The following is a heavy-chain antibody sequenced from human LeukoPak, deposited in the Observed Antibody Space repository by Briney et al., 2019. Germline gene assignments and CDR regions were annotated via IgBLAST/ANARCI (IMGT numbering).Heavy chain of an antibody. D-gene: IGHD5-24*01. V-gene: IGHV1-2*02. Sequence: ASVKVSCKASGYTFIGYYMRWVRQAPGQGLEWMGWINPNSGGTNYAQKFQGRVTMTRDRSISTAYMELSGLRSDDTAVYYCARTYEKMATMGAFHYWGQGTLVTVSS. CDR2: INPNSGGT. J-gene: IGHJ4*02. CDR3: ARTYEKMATMGAFHY. CDR1: GYTFIGYY.